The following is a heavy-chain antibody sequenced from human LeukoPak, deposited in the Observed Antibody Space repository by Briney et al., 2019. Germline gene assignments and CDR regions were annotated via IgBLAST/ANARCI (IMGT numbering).Heavy chain of an antibody. CDR2: IIPILGIA. D-gene: IGHD3-16*02. V-gene: IGHV1-69*04. CDR3: ARDVSVTFEGAIVPGGFDY. CDR1: GGTFSSYA. Sequence: SVKVSCKASGGTFSSYAISWVRQAPGQGLEWMGRIIPILGIANYAQKFQGRVTITADKSTSTAYMELSSLRSEDTAVYYCARDVSVTFEGAIVPGGFDYWGQGTLVTVSS. J-gene: IGHJ4*02.